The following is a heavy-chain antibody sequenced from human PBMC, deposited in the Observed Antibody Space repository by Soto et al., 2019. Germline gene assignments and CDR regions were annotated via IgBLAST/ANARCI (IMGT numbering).Heavy chain of an antibody. J-gene: IGHJ5*02. D-gene: IGHD4-17*01. Sequence: QVQLQESGPGLVKPSETLSLTCTVSGGSISSYYWSWIRQPPGKGLEWIGYIYYSGSTNYNPSLKSRVTISVDTSKNQFSLKLSSVTAADTAVYYCARGVLRGGWFDPWGQGTLVTVSS. V-gene: IGHV4-59*01. CDR3: ARGVLRGGWFDP. CDR1: GGSISSYY. CDR2: IYYSGST.